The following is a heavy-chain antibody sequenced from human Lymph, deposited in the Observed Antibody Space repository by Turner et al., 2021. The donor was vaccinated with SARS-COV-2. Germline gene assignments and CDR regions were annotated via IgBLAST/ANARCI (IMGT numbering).Heavy chain of an antibody. CDR2: ISVSGGST. CDR1: GFTFNSYA. V-gene: IGHV3-23*01. Sequence: VQLLESGGGLVQPGGSLRLSCAASGFTFNSYAMSGVRQAPGKGVEWVSAISVSGGSTYYADSVKGRFTISRDNSKNTLYLQMNSLRAEDTAVYYCAKGSQGGWLFTYYFDYWGQGTLVTVSS. J-gene: IGHJ4*02. CDR3: AKGSQGGWLFTYYFDY. D-gene: IGHD3-22*01.